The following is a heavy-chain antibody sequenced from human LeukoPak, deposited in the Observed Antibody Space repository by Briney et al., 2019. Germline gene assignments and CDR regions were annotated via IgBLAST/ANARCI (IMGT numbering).Heavy chain of an antibody. V-gene: IGHV4-38-2*01. D-gene: IGHD2-15*01. J-gene: IGHJ4*02. CDR1: GNSMSSGYY. Sequence: SETLSLTCAVSGNSMSSGYYWGWIRQPPGKGLEWIGSIYHSGSTYYNPSLKSRVTISVDTSKNQFSLKLSSVTAADTAVYYCARVACSGGSCYHSFDYWGQGTLVTVSS. CDR3: ARVACSGGSCYHSFDY. CDR2: IYHSGST.